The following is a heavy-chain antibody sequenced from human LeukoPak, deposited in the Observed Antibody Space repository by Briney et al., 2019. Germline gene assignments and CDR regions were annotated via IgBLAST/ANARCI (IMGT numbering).Heavy chain of an antibody. CDR3: ARTESKCTSTSCYTEDY. CDR2: INPNNGGT. CDR1: GYTFTGYC. D-gene: IGHD2-2*02. Sequence: ASVKVSCKASGYTFTGYCMHWVRQAPGQGLEWMGWINPNNGGTNYAQKFQGRVTMTRDTSIGTAYMELSRLRSDDTAVYYCARTESKCTSTSCYTEDYWGQGTLVTVSS. J-gene: IGHJ4*02. V-gene: IGHV1-2*02.